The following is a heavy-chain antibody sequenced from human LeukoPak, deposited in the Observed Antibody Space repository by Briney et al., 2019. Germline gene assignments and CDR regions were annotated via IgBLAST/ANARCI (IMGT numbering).Heavy chain of an antibody. Sequence: GGSLRLSCAASGFTFDDYAMHWVRQAPGKGLERVSGISWNSGSIGYADSVKGRFTISRDNAKDSLYLQMNSLRAEDTALYYCAKDYGDYPQYYFDYWGQGTLVTVSS. CDR3: AKDYGDYPQYYFDY. V-gene: IGHV3-9*01. D-gene: IGHD4-17*01. CDR1: GFTFDDYA. CDR2: ISWNSGSI. J-gene: IGHJ4*02.